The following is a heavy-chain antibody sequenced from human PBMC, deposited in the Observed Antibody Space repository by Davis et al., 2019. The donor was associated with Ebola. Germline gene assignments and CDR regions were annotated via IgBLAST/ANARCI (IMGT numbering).Heavy chain of an antibody. V-gene: IGHV1-3*04. CDR2: INTGNGHT. J-gene: IGHJ4*02. CDR1: GYTFTHYA. CDR3: ARDDILTGYPNDFDY. Sequence: ASVQVSCKASGYTFTHYAMHWLRQAPAQRLEWMGWINTGNGHTKYSQKFQDRVTISRHTSASTAYMEVGSLRSEDTAVYYWARDDILTGYPNDFDYWGQGTLVTVSS. D-gene: IGHD3-9*01.